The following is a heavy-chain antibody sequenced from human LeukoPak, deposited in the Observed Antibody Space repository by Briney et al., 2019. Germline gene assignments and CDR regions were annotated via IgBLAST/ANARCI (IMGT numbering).Heavy chain of an antibody. D-gene: IGHD2-2*01. CDR2: IYSSGST. V-gene: IGHV4-4*09. CDR1: GGSISSYY. CDR3: ARHIIGYCSSTSCYPAWFDP. J-gene: IGHJ5*02. Sequence: PSETLSLTCTVSGGSISSYYWSWIRQPPGKGLEWIGYIYSSGSTNYNPSLKSRVTISVDTSKNQFSLKLSSVTAADTAVYYCARHIIGYCSSTSCYPAWFDPWGQGTLVTVSS.